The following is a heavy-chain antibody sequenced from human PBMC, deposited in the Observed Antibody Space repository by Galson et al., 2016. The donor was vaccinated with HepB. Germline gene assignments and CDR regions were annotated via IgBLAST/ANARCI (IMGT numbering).Heavy chain of an antibody. J-gene: IGHJ4*03. V-gene: IGHV3-15*01. CDR2: SKSKTDGGAI. Sequence: SLRLSCAASGFSFSTAWMTWVRQAPGKGLEWIGRSKSKTDGGAIDYAAPVRGRFTISRDDSRDTLFLQMNSLKFEDTAVYYCTVCGLTGDLDYWGCGTRVAVSS. D-gene: IGHD3-9*01. CDR3: TVCGLTGDLDY. CDR1: GFSFSTAW.